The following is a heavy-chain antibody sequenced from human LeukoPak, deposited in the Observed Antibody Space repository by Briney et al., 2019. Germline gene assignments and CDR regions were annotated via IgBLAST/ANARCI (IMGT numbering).Heavy chain of an antibody. D-gene: IGHD3-22*01. CDR2: IYPGDSDT. CDR1: GYSFTNYW. CDR3: ARHLVADSSGYYDY. V-gene: IGHV5-51*01. Sequence: HGESLKISCKGSGYSFTNYWIGWVRQMPGKGLEWMGIIYPGDSDTRYSPSFQGQVTISADKSISTAYLQWSSLKASDTAMYYCARHLVADSSGYYDYWGQGTLVTVSS. J-gene: IGHJ4*02.